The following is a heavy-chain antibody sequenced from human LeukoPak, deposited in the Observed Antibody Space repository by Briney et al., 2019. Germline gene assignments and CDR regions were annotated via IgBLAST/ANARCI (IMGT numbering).Heavy chain of an antibody. J-gene: IGHJ4*02. CDR3: AKSRGPRVTIYGVDVFPPFDS. CDR1: GFTFSSYW. Sequence: GGSLRLSCAASGFTFSSYWMSWVRQAPGKGLEWVANIKQDGSEKYYVDSVKGRFTISRDNAKNSLYLQMNSLRAEDTAVYYCAKSRGPRVTIYGVDVFPPFDSWGQGALVSVSP. V-gene: IGHV3-7*01. D-gene: IGHD3-3*01. CDR2: IKQDGSEK.